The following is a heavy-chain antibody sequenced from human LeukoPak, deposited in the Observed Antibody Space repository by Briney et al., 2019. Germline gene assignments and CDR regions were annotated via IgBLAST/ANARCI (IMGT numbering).Heavy chain of an antibody. V-gene: IGHV1-46*01. CDR3: ARGPGDGYNRLWLDANAFDI. CDR1: GYTFTSYY. CDR2: INPSGGST. Sequence: GASVKVSCKASGYTFTSYYMHWVRQAPGQGLEWMGIINPSGGSTSYAQKFQGRVTMTRDMSTSTVYMELSSLRSEDTAVYYCARGPGDGYNRLWLDANAFDIWGQGTMVTVPS. D-gene: IGHD5-24*01. J-gene: IGHJ3*02.